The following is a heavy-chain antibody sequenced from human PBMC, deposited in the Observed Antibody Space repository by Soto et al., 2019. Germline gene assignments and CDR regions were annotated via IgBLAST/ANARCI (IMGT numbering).Heavy chain of an antibody. CDR2: ILDNRNT. CDR1: GGSISSHY. CDR3: ATSVAVSADYFYYGLDV. Sequence: PSETLSLTCIVSGGSISSHYWSWIRQPPGKGLEWIGYILDNRNTNYNPSLRSRVSMSVDTSKNQFSLMLRSVSAADTAVYYCATSVAVSADYFYYGLDVWGHGTTVTVSS. D-gene: IGHD6-19*01. V-gene: IGHV4-59*11. J-gene: IGHJ6*02.